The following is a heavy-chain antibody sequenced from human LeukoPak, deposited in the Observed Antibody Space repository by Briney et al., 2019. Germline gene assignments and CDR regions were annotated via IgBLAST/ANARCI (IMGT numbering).Heavy chain of an antibody. CDR2: IYAGDSDT. V-gene: IGHV5-51*01. J-gene: IGHJ3*02. Sequence: GESLEISCKAFGYFFSNYWIGWVRQMPGKGLEWMGIIYAGDSDTRYSPSFQGQVTISVDKSITTAYLQWNSLKASDSAIYYCARRSTSHSSDAFDIWGQGTLVIVSS. CDR3: ARRSTSHSSDAFDI. D-gene: IGHD6-6*01. CDR1: GYFFSNYW.